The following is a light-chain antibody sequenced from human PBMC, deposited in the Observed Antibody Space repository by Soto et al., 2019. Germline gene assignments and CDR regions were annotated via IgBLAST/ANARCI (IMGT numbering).Light chain of an antibody. CDR1: QSVSNNY. CDR3: QQYESFPLT. J-gene: IGKJ1*01. CDR2: GAS. V-gene: IGKV3-20*01. Sequence: EIVLTQSPGTLSLSPGERATLSCRASQSVSNNYLAWYQQKPGQAPRRLIYGASSRATGIPDRFSGSGSGTDFTLTISRLEPEDFAVYYCQQYESFPLTFGQGTKVDIK.